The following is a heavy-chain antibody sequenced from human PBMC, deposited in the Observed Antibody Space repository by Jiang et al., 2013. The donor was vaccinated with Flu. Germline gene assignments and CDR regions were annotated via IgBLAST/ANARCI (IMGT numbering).Heavy chain of an antibody. D-gene: IGHD3-10*01. V-gene: IGHV1-8*01. CDR3: ARLSRPPGVRWFDP. J-gene: IGHJ5*02. Sequence: CKASGYTFTSYDINWVRQATGQGLEWMGWMNPNSGNTGYAQKFQGRVTMTRNTSISTAYMELSSLRSEDTAVYYCARLSRPPGVRWFDPWGQGTLVTVSS. CDR2: MNPNSGNT. CDR1: GYTFTSYD.